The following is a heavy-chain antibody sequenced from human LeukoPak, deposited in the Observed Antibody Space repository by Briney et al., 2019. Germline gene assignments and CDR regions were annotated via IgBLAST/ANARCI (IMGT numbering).Heavy chain of an antibody. Sequence: PGGSLRLSCAASGFTVSSNYMSWVRQAPGKGLEWVSVIYSGGSTYYADSVKGRFTISRDNSKNTLYLQMNSLRAEDTAVYYCASISYSSGWWEDDAFDIWGQGTMVTVSS. V-gene: IGHV3-66*01. CDR3: ASISYSSGWWEDDAFDI. J-gene: IGHJ3*02. CDR2: IYSGGST. CDR1: GFTVSSNY. D-gene: IGHD6-19*01.